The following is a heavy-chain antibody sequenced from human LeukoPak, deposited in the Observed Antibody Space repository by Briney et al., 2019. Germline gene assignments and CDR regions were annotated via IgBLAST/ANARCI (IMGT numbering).Heavy chain of an antibody. J-gene: IGHJ3*02. CDR1: GFTFSSYA. CDR3: AKDWDIVVVVAATPDAFDI. V-gene: IGHV3-23*01. Sequence: GGSLRLSCAASGFTFSSYAMSWVRQAPGKVLEWVSAISGSGGSTYYADSVEGRFTISRDNSKNTLYLQMNSLRAEDTAVYYCAKDWDIVVVVAATPDAFDIWGQGTMVTVSS. CDR2: ISGSGGST. D-gene: IGHD2-15*01.